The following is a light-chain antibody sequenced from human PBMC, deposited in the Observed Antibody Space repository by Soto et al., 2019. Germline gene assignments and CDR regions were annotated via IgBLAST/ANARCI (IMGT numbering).Light chain of an antibody. CDR3: QQSYGTPPT. CDR2: ATS. J-gene: IGKJ1*01. CDR1: QSVTSS. Sequence: DIQMTQSPSSLSASVGARVTITCRASQSVTSSLNWYQQKPGKAPKFLIYATSNLQNGVPSRFSGSGSGTEFTLTISSLQPEDFATYYCQQSYGTPPTFGQGTKV. V-gene: IGKV1-39*01.